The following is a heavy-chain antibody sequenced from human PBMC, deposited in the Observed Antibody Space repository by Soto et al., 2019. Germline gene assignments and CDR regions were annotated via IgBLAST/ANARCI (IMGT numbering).Heavy chain of an antibody. CDR2: ISYNGRNI. D-gene: IGHD3-10*01. Sequence: QVQLVESGGGVVQPGTSLRLACTASGFRLNGYAMNWVRQAPGKGLEWVALISYNGRNIFYADSVKGRFTISRETSQNTVHLQMNSLSPDDTAIYYCARRGQGVHDGNGFGPWGQGTLVTVSS. J-gene: IGHJ5*02. CDR1: GFRLNGYA. CDR3: ARRGQGVHDGNGFGP. V-gene: IGHV3-30*04.